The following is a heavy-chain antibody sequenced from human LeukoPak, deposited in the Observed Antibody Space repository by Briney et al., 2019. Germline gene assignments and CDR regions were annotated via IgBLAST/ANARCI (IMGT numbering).Heavy chain of an antibody. J-gene: IGHJ4*02. Sequence: GGSLRLSCAASGFTFSSYAMSWVRQAPGKGLEWVSAISGSGGSTYYADSVKGRFTISRDNSKNTLYLQMNSLRAEDTAVYYCAKGQYYYDSSAGDYWGQGTLVTVSS. D-gene: IGHD3-22*01. CDR3: AKGQYYYDSSAGDY. CDR2: ISGSGGST. V-gene: IGHV3-23*01. CDR1: GFTFSSYA.